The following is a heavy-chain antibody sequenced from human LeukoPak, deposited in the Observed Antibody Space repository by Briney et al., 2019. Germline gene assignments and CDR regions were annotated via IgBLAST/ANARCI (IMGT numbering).Heavy chain of an antibody. CDR3: AGQARPGSAEGAFDI. J-gene: IGHJ3*02. CDR1: GFTFSSYD. Sequence: QPGGSLRLSCAASGFTFSSYDMHWLRQDKGKGLEWVSAISTAGDPYYLGSVKGRFTISRENAKNSFYLQMNSLRAGDTAVYYCAGQARPGSAEGAFDIWGQGTMVTVSS. D-gene: IGHD2-2*01. V-gene: IGHV3-13*05. CDR2: ISTAGDP.